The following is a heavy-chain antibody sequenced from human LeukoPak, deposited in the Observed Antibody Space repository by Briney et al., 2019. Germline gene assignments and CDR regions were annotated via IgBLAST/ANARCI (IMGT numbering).Heavy chain of an antibody. D-gene: IGHD2-15*01. Sequence: PGGSLRLSCAASEFSVGSNYMTWVRQAPGKGLEWVSLIYSGGSTYYADSVKGRFTISRDNSKNTLYLQMNSLRAEDTAVYYCARSGYPGAFDIWGQGTMVTVSS. CDR2: IYSGGST. V-gene: IGHV3-66*01. J-gene: IGHJ3*02. CDR3: ARSGYPGAFDI. CDR1: EFSVGSNY.